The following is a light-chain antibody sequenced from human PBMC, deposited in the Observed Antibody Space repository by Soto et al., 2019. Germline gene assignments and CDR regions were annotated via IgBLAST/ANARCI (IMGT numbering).Light chain of an antibody. V-gene: IGLV1-40*01. J-gene: IGLJ3*02. CDR3: QSYDSSLSGSV. Sequence: QSVLTQTPSVSGAPGQRVTIYCTGSRSNIGAGYHVHWYQQLPGTAHKLLIYGNSNRPSGVPDRFSGSKSGTSASRAITGLQAEDEADYYCQSYDSSLSGSVFGGRTKLTVL. CDR2: GNS. CDR1: RSNIGAGYH.